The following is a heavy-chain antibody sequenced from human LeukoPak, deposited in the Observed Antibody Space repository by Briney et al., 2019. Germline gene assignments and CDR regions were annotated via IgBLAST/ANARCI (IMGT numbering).Heavy chain of an antibody. CDR3: ARDLVVAPPNWFDP. CDR2: ISSSSSYI. CDR1: GFTFSSYS. D-gene: IGHD2-15*01. Sequence: PEGSLRLSCAASGFTFSSYSMNWVRQAPGKGLEWVSSISSSSSYIYYADSVKGRFTISRDNAKNSLYLQMNSLRAEDTAVYYCARDLVVAPPNWFDPWGQGTLVTVSS. J-gene: IGHJ5*02. V-gene: IGHV3-21*01.